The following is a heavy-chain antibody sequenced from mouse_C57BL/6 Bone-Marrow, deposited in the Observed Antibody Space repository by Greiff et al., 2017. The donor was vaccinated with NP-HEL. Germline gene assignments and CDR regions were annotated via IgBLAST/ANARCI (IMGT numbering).Heavy chain of an antibody. J-gene: IGHJ4*01. Sequence: QVQLQQSGAELVKPGASVKISCKASGYAFSSYWMNWVKQRPGKGLEWIGQIYPGDGDTNYNGKFKGKATLTADKSSSTAYMQLSSLTSEDSAVYFCARSWLLRFYAMDYWGEGTSVTVSS. CDR3: ARSWLLRFYAMDY. CDR1: GYAFSSYW. CDR2: IYPGDGDT. V-gene: IGHV1-80*01. D-gene: IGHD2-3*01.